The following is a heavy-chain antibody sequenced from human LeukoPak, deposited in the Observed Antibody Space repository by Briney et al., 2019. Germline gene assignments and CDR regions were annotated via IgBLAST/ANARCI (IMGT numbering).Heavy chain of an antibody. J-gene: IGHJ5*02. CDR3: ASGRMTTETTYCFDP. V-gene: IGHV1-69*04. Sequence: SVKVSCKASGGTFISNAITWVRRAPGQGLEWMGRIIPIFGITDYAQKFQGRVTITADKSTSTAYMEFSSLRSEDTAVYYCASGRMTTETTYCFDPWGQGTLITVSS. CDR1: GGTFISNA. CDR2: IIPIFGIT. D-gene: IGHD4-11*01.